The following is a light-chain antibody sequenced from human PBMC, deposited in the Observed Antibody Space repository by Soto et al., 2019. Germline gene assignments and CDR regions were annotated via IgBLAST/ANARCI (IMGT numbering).Light chain of an antibody. CDR3: QHSGGSPPWP. CDR1: QSINRHY. V-gene: IGKV3-20*01. J-gene: IGKJ1*01. Sequence: EIVLKQSPGTLSLSPGERATLSCRASQSINRHYLAWYQQKPGQAPMLLIYGPSSRLTGIPDRFSGSWSETDCTLTISRLEPEDFAVYSCQHSGGSPPWPLGQGTKVQI. CDR2: GPS.